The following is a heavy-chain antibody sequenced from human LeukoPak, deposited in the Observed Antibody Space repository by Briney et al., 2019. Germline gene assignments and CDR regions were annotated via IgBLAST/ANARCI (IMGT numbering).Heavy chain of an antibody. J-gene: IGHJ6*02. Sequence: ASVKVSCKASGYTFTSYAIHWVRQAPGQGLEWMGWMNPNSGNTNYTQKFQGRVTMTRDTSASTAYMELSSLRSEDTAVYYCANFCSTSFSCGYCIDVWGQGTTVTVSS. CDR2: MNPNSGNT. D-gene: IGHD6-13*01. CDR1: GYTFTSYA. CDR3: ANFCSTSFSCGYCIDV. V-gene: IGHV1-8*01.